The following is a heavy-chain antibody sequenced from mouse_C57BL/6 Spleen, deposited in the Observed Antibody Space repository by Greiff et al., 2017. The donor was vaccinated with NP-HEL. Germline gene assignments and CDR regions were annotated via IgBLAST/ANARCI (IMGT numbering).Heavy chain of an antibody. D-gene: IGHD2-2*01. CDR2: ISYSGST. Sequence: EVKLLESGPGLAKPSQTLSLTCSVTGYSITSDYWNWIRKFPGNKLEYMGYISYSGSTYYNPSLKSRISLTRDTSKNQYYLQLNSVTTEDTATYYCARYTGGLPYYYAMDYWGQGTSVTVSS. J-gene: IGHJ4*01. V-gene: IGHV3-8*01. CDR3: ARYTGGLPYYYAMDY. CDR1: GYSITSDY.